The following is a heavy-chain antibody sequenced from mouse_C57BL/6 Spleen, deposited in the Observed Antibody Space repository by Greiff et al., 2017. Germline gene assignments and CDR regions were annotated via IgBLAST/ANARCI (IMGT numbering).Heavy chain of an antibody. V-gene: IGHV1-82*01. J-gene: IGHJ2*01. Sequence: QVQLKQSGPELVKPGASVKISCKASGYAFSSSWMNWVKQRPGKGLEWIGRIYPGDGDTNYNGKFKGKATLTADNTSSTAYLQHSILTSEDSAVYFCARAEGEYYFDYWGQGTTLTVSS. CDR3: ARAEGEYYFDY. CDR2: IYPGDGDT. CDR1: GYAFSSSW.